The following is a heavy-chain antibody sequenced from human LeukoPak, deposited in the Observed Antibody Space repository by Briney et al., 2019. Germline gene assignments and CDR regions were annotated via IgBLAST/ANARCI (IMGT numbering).Heavy chain of an antibody. V-gene: IGHV1-2*02. CDR2: INPNSGGT. CDR1: GYTFTGYY. J-gene: IGHJ5*02. D-gene: IGHD6-6*01. CDR3: ARESYSSSIARLRWFDP. Sequence: ASVKVSCKASGYTFTGYYMHWVRQAPGQGLEWMGWINPNSGGTNYAQKFQGRVTMTRDTSISTAYMELSRLRSDDTAVYYCARESYSSSIARLRWFDPWGQGTLVTVSS.